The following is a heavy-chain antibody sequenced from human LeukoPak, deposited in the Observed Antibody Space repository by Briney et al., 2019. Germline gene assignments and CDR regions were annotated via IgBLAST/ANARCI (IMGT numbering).Heavy chain of an antibody. CDR3: ARFLAETATTYRTYYYYYYMDV. V-gene: IGHV4-39*01. Sequence: PSETLSLTCTVSGGSISSSSYYWGWIRQPPGKGLEWIGNIYYSGSTYCNPSLKSRVTISVDTSKKKFSLKLSSVTAADTAVYYCARFLAETATTYRTYYYYYYMDVWGKGTTVTVSS. J-gene: IGHJ6*03. CDR1: GGSISSSSYY. D-gene: IGHD4-11*01. CDR2: IYYSGST.